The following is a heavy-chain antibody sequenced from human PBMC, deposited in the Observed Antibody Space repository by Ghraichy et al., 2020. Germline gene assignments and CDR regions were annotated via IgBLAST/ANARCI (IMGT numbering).Heavy chain of an antibody. CDR3: ARGGRCSSTSCYGAYYYGMDV. CDR2: IYSGGST. V-gene: IGHV3-53*01. Sequence: GGSLRLSCAASGFTVSSNYMSWVRQAPGKGLEWVSVIYSGGSTYYADSVKGRFTISRDNSKNTLYLQMNSLRAEDTAVYYCARGGRCSSTSCYGAYYYGMDVWGQGTTVTVSS. CDR1: GFTVSSNY. J-gene: IGHJ6*02. D-gene: IGHD2-2*01.